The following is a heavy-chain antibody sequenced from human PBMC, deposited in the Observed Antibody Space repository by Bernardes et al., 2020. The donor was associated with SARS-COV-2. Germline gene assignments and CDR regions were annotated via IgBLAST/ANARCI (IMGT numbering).Heavy chain of an antibody. V-gene: IGHV4-31*03. D-gene: IGHD3-3*01. CDR1: GGSISSGGYY. J-gene: IGHJ6*02. Sequence: SEALSLTYTVSGGSISSGGYYWSWLLQHPGKGLEWIGYIYYSGSTYYNPSLKSRVTISVDTSKNQFSLKLSSVTAADTAVYYCARGRDPYDFWSGYYVRYGMDVWGQGTTVTVSS. CDR3: ARGRDPYDFWSGYYVRYGMDV. CDR2: IYYSGST.